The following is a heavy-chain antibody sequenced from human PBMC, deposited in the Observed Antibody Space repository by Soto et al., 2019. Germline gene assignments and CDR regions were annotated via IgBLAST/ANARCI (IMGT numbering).Heavy chain of an antibody. D-gene: IGHD2-21*02. J-gene: IGHJ6*02. CDR3: ARPRYCGGDCYSGGMDV. CDR2: INHSGST. V-gene: IGHV4-34*01. Sequence: PSETLSLTCAVYGGSFSGYYWSWIRQPPGKGLEWIGEINHSGSTKYNPSLKSRVTISVDTSKNQFSLKLSSVTAADTAVYYCARPRYCGGDCYSGGMDVWGQGTTVTVSS. CDR1: GGSFSGYY.